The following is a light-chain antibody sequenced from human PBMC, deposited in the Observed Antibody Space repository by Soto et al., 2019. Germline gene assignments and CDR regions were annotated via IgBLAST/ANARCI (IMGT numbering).Light chain of an antibody. CDR3: QQYNNWPPT. J-gene: IGKJ1*01. V-gene: IGKV3-15*01. CDR2: GAS. Sequence: IVMTQSPSTLSVSPGERATLSCRASQSVSSNLAWYQQKPGQAPRLLIYGASTRATGIPARFSGSGSGTEFTLTISSLQSEDFEVYYCQQYNNWPPTFGQGTKV. CDR1: QSVSSN.